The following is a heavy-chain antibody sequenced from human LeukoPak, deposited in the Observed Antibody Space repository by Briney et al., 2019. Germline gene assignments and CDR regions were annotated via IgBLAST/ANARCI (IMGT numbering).Heavy chain of an antibody. J-gene: IGHJ5*02. V-gene: IGHV4-4*07. CDR3: AREGFGEPMNNWFDP. CDR2: IYTSGST. D-gene: IGHD3-10*01. Sequence: PSETLSLTCTVSGGSISSYYWSWIRQPAGKGLEWIGRIYTSGSTNYNSSLKSRVTMSVDTSKNQFSLKLSSVTAADTAVYYCAREGFGEPMNNWFDPWGQGTLVTVSS. CDR1: GGSISSYY.